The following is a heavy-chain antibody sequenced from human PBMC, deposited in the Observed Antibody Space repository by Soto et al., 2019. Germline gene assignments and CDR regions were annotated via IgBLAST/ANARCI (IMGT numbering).Heavy chain of an antibody. D-gene: IGHD3-9*01. CDR2: IWYDGSNK. Sequence: QVQLVESGGGVVQPGRSLRLSCAASGFTFSSYGVHWVRQAPGKGLEWVAVIWYDGSNKYYADSVKGRFTISRDNSKNTLYLQMNSLRAEDTAVYYCARDGKGDRYFDWLLYYFDYWGQGTLVTVSS. CDR3: ARDGKGDRYFDWLLYYFDY. V-gene: IGHV3-33*01. J-gene: IGHJ4*02. CDR1: GFTFSSYG.